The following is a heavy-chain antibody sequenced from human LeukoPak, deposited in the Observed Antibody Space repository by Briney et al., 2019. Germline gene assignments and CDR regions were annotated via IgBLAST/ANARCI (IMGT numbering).Heavy chain of an antibody. CDR3: TRDQIVGVPVYLDF. CDR2: ISGSGGST. CDR1: GFTFSSYA. Sequence: GGSLRLSCAASGFTFSSYAMTWVRQAPGKGLEWVSAISGSGGSTYYADSVKGRFTISRDNSKYTLYLEMSSLRPEDTAVYYCTRDQIVGVPVYLDFWGQGTLVTVSS. J-gene: IGHJ4*02. D-gene: IGHD1-26*01. V-gene: IGHV3-23*01.